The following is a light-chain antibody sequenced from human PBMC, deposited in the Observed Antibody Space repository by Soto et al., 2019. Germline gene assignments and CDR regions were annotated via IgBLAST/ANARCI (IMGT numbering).Light chain of an antibody. V-gene: IGKV1-9*01. CDR3: QQRNNYPIT. J-gene: IGKJ5*01. Sequence: DIQLTQSPSFLSASVGDRVTITCRASQGITTFLAWYQHKPGRAPKLLMTAASNLHTGVPSRFSGSGSGTEFTLTISSLQPEDFATYYCQQRNNYPITFGQGTRLEI. CDR1: QGITTF. CDR2: AAS.